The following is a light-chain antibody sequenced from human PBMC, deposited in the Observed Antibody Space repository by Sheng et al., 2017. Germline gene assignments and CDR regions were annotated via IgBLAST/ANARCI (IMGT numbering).Light chain of an antibody. CDR2: EVR. J-gene: IGLJ3*02. CDR1: SSDVGGYPY. V-gene: IGLV2-14*01. Sequence: QSALTQPASVSGSPGQSITISCTGTSSDVGGYPYVSWYQQHPGNVPKLLIYEVRNRSSGVSNRFSGSTSGNTASLTISGLQTEDEADYYCSSYTSSHTLVFGGGTRLTVL. CDR3: SSYTSSHTLV.